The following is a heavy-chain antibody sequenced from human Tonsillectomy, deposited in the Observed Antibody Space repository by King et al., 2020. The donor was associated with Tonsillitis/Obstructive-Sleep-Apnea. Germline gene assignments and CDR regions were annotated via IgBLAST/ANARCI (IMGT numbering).Heavy chain of an antibody. D-gene: IGHD3-22*01. V-gene: IGHV4-4*02. CDR2: IYHGGNT. CDR1: GGSITRNNW. Sequence: VQLQESGPGLVKPSGTLSLTCDVSGGSITRNNWWSWVRQPPGKGLEWIGEIYHGGNTNYNPSLKSRVYISLDRSKNQVSLNVSSVTAADTAVYYCARGAYESSDYYRHWFDHWGQGTLVTVSS. J-gene: IGHJ5*02. CDR3: ARGAYESSDYYRHWFDH.